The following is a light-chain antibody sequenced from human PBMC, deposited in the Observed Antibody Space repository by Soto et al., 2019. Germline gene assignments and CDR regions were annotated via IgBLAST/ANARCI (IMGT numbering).Light chain of an antibody. CDR2: AAS. J-gene: IGKJ4*01. V-gene: IGKV1-39*01. Sequence: IQMTQSPSSLSASVGDRVTITCRASQSISSYLHWYQQKPGKAPKLLIYAASSLQSGVPSRFSGSGSGTDFTLSISSLQPEDFATYYCQQSYSTLSLTFGGGTKVEIK. CDR3: QQSYSTLSLT. CDR1: QSISSY.